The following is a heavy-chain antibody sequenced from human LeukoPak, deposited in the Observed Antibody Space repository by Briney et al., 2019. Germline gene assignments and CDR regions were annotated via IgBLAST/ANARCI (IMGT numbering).Heavy chain of an antibody. D-gene: IGHD3-22*01. J-gene: IGHJ5*02. Sequence: GSLRLSCAASGFTFSSYSMNWVRQAPGKGLEWVSYISSSSSTIYYADSVKGRFTISRDNAKNSLYLQMNSLKTEDTAVYYCTSNQERDYSDSSGRAWGQGTLVTVSS. V-gene: IGHV3-48*04. CDR2: ISSSSSTI. CDR3: TSNQERDYSDSSGRA. CDR1: GFTFSSYS.